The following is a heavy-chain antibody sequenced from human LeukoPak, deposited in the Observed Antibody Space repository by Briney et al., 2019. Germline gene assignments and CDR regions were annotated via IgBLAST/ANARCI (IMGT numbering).Heavy chain of an antibody. CDR1: GFTFSSYW. CDR3: ASGQNWFDP. V-gene: IGHV3-21*05. Sequence: GGSLRLSCAASGFTFSSYWMHWVRQAPGKGLEWVSYISSSSSYTDYADSVKGRFTISRDNAKNSLYLQMNSLRAEDTAVYYCASGQNWFDPWGHGTLVTVSS. J-gene: IGHJ5*02. CDR2: ISSSSSYT.